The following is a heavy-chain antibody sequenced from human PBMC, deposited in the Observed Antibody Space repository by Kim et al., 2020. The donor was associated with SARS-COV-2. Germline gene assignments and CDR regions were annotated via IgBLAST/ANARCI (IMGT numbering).Heavy chain of an antibody. Sequence: GGSLRLSCAASGFTFSSYGMHWVRQAPGKGLEWVAVIWYDGSNKYYADSVKGRFTISRDNSKNTLYLQMNSLRAEDTAVYYCAKEAYYYDSSWFDPWGQGTLVTVSS. CDR2: IWYDGSNK. D-gene: IGHD3-22*01. CDR1: GFTFSSYG. CDR3: AKEAYYYDSSWFDP. J-gene: IGHJ5*02. V-gene: IGHV3-33*06.